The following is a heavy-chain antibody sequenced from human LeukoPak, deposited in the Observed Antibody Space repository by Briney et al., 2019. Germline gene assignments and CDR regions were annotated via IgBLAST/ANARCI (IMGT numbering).Heavy chain of an antibody. D-gene: IGHD2-2*01. CDR1: GYSFTSYW. V-gene: IGHV5-51*01. CDR3: ARLVKGDPPIVVGDC. J-gene: IGHJ4*02. Sequence: GESLKISCKGSGYSFTSYWIGWVRQMPGKGLEWMGIIYPGDSDTRYSPSFQGQVTISADKSISTAYLQWSSLKASDTAMYYCARLVKGDPPIVVGDCWGQGTLVTVSS. CDR2: IYPGDSDT.